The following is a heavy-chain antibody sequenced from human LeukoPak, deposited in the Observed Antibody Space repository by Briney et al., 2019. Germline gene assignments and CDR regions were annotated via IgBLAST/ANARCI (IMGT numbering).Heavy chain of an antibody. CDR3: VGGIGWQPDY. D-gene: IGHD6-19*01. CDR2: ISQDGREE. Sequence: GGSLRLSCAASAGFTFSDYWMNWVRQAPGKGLEWVAIISQDGREEPYVDSVKGRFTISRDNAKSSLYLQINSLRAEDTAVYYCVGGIGWQPDYWGQGTLVTVSS. J-gene: IGHJ4*02. V-gene: IGHV3-7*03. CDR1: AGFTFSDYW.